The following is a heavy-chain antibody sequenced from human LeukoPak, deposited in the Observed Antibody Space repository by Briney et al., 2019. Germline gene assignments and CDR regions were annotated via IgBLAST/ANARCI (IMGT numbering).Heavy chain of an antibody. CDR1: GLTFIKYG. D-gene: IGHD2-2*02. Sequence: GASLRLSWAASGLTFIKYGMHSARHGPSPGLEWEPLIWLVGSHEQYADSLQSRFPVSRDNVKNTLYLQMNFLRVEDTAVYFCARILGYCCSTSCYILWFDPWGQGTLGTVS. J-gene: IGHJ5*02. CDR3: ARILGYCCSTSCYILWFDP. CDR2: IWLVGSHE. V-gene: IGHV3-33*01.